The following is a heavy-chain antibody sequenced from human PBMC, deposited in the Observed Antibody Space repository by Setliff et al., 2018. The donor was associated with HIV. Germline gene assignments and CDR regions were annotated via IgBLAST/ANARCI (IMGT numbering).Heavy chain of an antibody. CDR3: VRNPPLITYGPDHPFDI. J-gene: IGHJ3*02. CDR2: IYHGGTT. CDR1: GYSISSGYY. V-gene: IGHV4-38-2*01. D-gene: IGHD3-10*01. Sequence: SETLSLTCAVSGYSISSGYYWGWIRQPPGKGLEWIGSIYHGGTTYYNPSLRSRVTISEDTSKNQFSLTLTSVTAADTAVYYCVRNPPLITYGPDHPFDIWGQGTMVTVSS.